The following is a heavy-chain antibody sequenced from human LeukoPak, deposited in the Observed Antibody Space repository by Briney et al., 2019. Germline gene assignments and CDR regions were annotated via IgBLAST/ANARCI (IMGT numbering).Heavy chain of an antibody. D-gene: IGHD2-2*01. Sequence: PGRSLRLSCAASGFTFSSYAMHWVRQAPGKGLEWVAFISYDGTKKYYADSVKGRFTISRDNSKNTLYLQMNSLRAEDTAVYYCANTVVPAAMLWMSAVAGHDAFDIWGQGTMVTVSS. CDR1: GFTFSSYA. CDR3: ANTVVPAAMLWMSAVAGHDAFDI. J-gene: IGHJ3*02. V-gene: IGHV3-30-3*01. CDR2: ISYDGTKK.